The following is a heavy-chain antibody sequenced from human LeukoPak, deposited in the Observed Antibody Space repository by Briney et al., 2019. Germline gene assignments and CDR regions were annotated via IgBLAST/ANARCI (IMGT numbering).Heavy chain of an antibody. J-gene: IGHJ5*02. Sequence: ASVKVSCKASGYTFTSYGISRVRQAPGQGLEWMGWISAYNGNTNYAQKLQGRVTMTTDTSTSTAYKELRSLRSDDTAVYYCARRGSGSLQPDWFDPWGQGTLVTVSS. V-gene: IGHV1-18*01. CDR1: GYTFTSYG. CDR3: ARRGSGSLQPDWFDP. CDR2: ISAYNGNT. D-gene: IGHD3-10*01.